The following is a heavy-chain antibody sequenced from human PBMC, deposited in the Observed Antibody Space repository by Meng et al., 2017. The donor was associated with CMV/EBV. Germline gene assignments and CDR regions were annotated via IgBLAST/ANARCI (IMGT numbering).Heavy chain of an antibody. D-gene: IGHD3-9*01. CDR1: GFTFSSYG. CDR3: AIGEYDILTGSRP. Sequence: GESLKISCAASGFTFSSYGMHWVRQAPGKGLEWVAFIRYDGSNKYYADSVKGRFTISRDNSKNTLYLQMNSLRAEDTAVYYCAIGEYDILTGSRPWGQGTRVTVSS. V-gene: IGHV3-30*02. J-gene: IGHJ5*02. CDR2: IRYDGSNK.